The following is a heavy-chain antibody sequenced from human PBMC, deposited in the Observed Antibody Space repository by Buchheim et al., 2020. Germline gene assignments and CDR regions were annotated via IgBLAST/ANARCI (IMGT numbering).Heavy chain of an antibody. J-gene: IGHJ4*02. CDR1: RFSFSPFG. V-gene: IGHV3-21*01. Sequence: DVQLVESGGGLVMPGGSLTLSCVTSRFSFSPFGMTWVRQAPGKGLEWVATVGSGHHTFYADLVEGRFTVSRDNARSSVYLQLNSLRAEDTAVYFCARDFSGWSRDYWGQGTL. CDR3: ARDFSGWSRDY. D-gene: IGHD6-19*01. CDR2: VGSGHHT.